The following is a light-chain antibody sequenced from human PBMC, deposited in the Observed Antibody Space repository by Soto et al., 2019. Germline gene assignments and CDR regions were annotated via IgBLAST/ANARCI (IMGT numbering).Light chain of an antibody. J-gene: IGLJ1*01. CDR1: SSDVGGYNY. CDR3: SSFTSSSTYV. Sequence: QSALTQPASVSGSPGQSITISCTGTSSDVGGYNYVSWYQQHPGKAPKLMIYEVNNRPSGVSNRLSGSKSGNTASLTISGLLAEDEADYYCSSFTSSSTYVFGTGTKVTVL. V-gene: IGLV2-14*01. CDR2: EVN.